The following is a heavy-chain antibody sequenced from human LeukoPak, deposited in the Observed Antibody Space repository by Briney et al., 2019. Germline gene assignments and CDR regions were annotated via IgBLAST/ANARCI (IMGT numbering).Heavy chain of an antibody. V-gene: IGHV1-2*02. CDR3: ARAFPMYSGSYYPSYYFDY. D-gene: IGHD1-26*01. Sequence: ASVKVSCKASGYTFTGYYMHWVRQAPGQGLEWMGWINPNSGGTNYAQKFQGRVTMTRDTSISTAYMELSRLRSDDTAVYYCARAFPMYSGSYYPSYYFDYWGQGTLVTVSS. J-gene: IGHJ4*02. CDR2: INPNSGGT. CDR1: GYTFTGYY.